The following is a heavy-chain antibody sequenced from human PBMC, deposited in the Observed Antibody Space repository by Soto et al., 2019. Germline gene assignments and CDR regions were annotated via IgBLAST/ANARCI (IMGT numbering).Heavy chain of an antibody. Sequence: PSETLSLTCSVSGFSMSKFYWSWLRTNAGKGLEWMGRVYATGTSDYNPSLRSRIAMSVDISKKTFSLRLRSVTAADTGVYYCVRDGSKTLRDCFDPWGQG. CDR1: GFSMSKFY. CDR2: VYATGTS. V-gene: IGHV4-4*07. CDR3: VRDGSKTLRDCFDP. D-gene: IGHD4-17*01. J-gene: IGHJ5*02.